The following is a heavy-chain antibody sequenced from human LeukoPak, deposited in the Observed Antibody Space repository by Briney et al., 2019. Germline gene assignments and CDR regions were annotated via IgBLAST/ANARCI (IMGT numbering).Heavy chain of an antibody. Sequence: GASVKVSCKASGGTFSSYAISWVRQAPGQGLEWMGRIFPIFGTANNAQKFQGRVTITTDESTSTAYMELSSLRSEDTAVYYCARDPIQLWLGSSGGNGAFDIWGQGTMVTVSS. CDR3: ARDPIQLWLGSSGGNGAFDI. CDR1: GGTFSSYA. V-gene: IGHV1-69*05. CDR2: IFPIFGTA. J-gene: IGHJ3*02. D-gene: IGHD5-18*01.